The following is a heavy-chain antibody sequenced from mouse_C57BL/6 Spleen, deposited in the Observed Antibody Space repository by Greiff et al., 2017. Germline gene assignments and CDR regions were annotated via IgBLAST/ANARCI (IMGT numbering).Heavy chain of an antibody. V-gene: IGHV1-81*01. CDR2: IYPRSGNT. J-gene: IGHJ4*01. CDR1: GYTFTSYG. D-gene: IGHD2-3*01. CDR3: AREAIYDGYYDYAMDY. Sequence: QVQLQQSGAELARPGASVKLSCKASGYTFTSYGISWVKQRTGQGLEWIGEIYPRSGNTYYNEKFKGKATLTADKSSSTAYMELRSLTSEDSAVYFCAREAIYDGYYDYAMDYWGQGTSVTVSS.